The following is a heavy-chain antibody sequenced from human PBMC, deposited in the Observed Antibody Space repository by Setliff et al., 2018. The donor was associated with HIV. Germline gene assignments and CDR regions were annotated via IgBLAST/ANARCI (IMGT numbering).Heavy chain of an antibody. J-gene: IGHJ6*02. D-gene: IGHD3-22*01. CDR2: IYYSGST. V-gene: IGHV4-31*03. CDR3: ARDFTYDNTGSLTGFGMDV. Sequence: SETLSLTCTVPGGSISSGGYHWSWIRQHPGKGLEWIGYIYYSGSTYYNPSLKSRVTISVDTSKNQFSLELRSVTAADTAVYFCARDFTYDNTGSLTGFGMDVWGQGTTVTVSS. CDR1: GGSISSGGYH.